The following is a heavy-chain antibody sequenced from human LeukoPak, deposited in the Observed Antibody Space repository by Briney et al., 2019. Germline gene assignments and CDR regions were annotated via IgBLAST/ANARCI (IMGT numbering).Heavy chain of an antibody. J-gene: IGHJ4*02. CDR1: GGSISSGDYY. CDR3: ARDGSTIGFLDY. Sequence: SETLSLTCTVSGGSISSGDYYWSWIRQPPGKGLEWIGYIYYSGSTYYNPSLKSRVTISVDTSKNKFSLKLSSVTAADTAVYCCARDGSTIGFLDYWGQGTLVTVSS. CDR2: IYYSGST. D-gene: IGHD1-7*01. V-gene: IGHV4-30-4*08.